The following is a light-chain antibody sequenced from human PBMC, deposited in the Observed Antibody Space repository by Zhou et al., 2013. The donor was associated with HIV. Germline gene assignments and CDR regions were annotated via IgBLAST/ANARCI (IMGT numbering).Light chain of an antibody. CDR1: RGITTS. V-gene: IGKV1-12*01. Sequence: DIQMTQSPSSVSASIGDRVTISCRASRGITTSLAWFQLKPGKSPSLLIYGASTAHSGVPSRFSGSGSGTDFTLTISSLQPEDFATYYCQQTYFLPRIFGPGTKVEI. CDR2: GAS. CDR3: QQTYFLPRI. J-gene: IGKJ2*02.